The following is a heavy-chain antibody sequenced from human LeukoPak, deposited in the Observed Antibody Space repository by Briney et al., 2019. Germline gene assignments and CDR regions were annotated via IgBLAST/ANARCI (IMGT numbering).Heavy chain of an antibody. CDR2: IYYSGST. Sequence: SETLSLTCTVSGGSISSYYWSWIRQPPGKGLEWIGYIYYSGSTNYNPSLKGRVTISVDTSKNQFSLKLSSVTAADTAVYYCASGLRDGYNLDYWGQGTLVTVSS. CDR1: GGSISSYY. CDR3: ASGLRDGYNLDY. V-gene: IGHV4-59*01. D-gene: IGHD5-24*01. J-gene: IGHJ4*02.